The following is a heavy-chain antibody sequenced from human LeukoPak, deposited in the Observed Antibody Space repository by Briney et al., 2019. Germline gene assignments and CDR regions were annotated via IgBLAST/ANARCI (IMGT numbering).Heavy chain of an antibody. Sequence: GGSLRLSCAASGFTFSSYSMNWVRQAPGKGLEWVSSISSSSSYIYYADSVKGRFTISRDNAKNSLYLQMNSLRAEDTAVYYCARGRWDDSDAFDILGQGTMVTVSS. CDR1: GFTFSSYS. CDR3: ARGRWDDSDAFDI. D-gene: IGHD3-22*01. V-gene: IGHV3-21*01. CDR2: ISSSSSYI. J-gene: IGHJ3*02.